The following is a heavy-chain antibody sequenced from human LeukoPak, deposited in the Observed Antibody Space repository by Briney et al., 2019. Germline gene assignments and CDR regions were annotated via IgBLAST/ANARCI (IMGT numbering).Heavy chain of an antibody. J-gene: IGHJ4*02. CDR3: RTAYSNGYLGLIDF. Sequence: GGSLTLTCTVSVGALRGYDMTWIRQAPGKGLEWVGFIRNKANRATADYAACVKGRFTISRDESKTTAYLQMNSLKTDDTVVYFGRTAYSNGYLGLIDFWGQGALVTVSS. CDR2: IRNKANRATA. V-gene: IGHV3-49*03. CDR1: VGALRGYD. D-gene: IGHD6-19*01.